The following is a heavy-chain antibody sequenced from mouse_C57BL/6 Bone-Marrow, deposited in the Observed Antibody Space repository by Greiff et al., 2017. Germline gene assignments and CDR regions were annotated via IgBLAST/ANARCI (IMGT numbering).Heavy chain of an antibody. CDR3: ARRGGSSYQSAMDY. J-gene: IGHJ4*01. V-gene: IGHV1-76*01. CDR2: IYPGSGNT. Sequence: QVQLQQSGAELVRPGASVKLSCKASGYTFTDYYINWVKQRPGQGLEWIARIYPGSGNTYYNEKFKGKATLTAEKSSSTAYMQLSSLTSEDSAVYFCARRGGSSYQSAMDYWGQGTSVTVSS. CDR1: GYTFTDYY. D-gene: IGHD1-1*01.